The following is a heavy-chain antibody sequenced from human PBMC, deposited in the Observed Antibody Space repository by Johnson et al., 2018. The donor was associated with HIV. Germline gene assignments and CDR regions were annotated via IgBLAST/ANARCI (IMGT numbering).Heavy chain of an antibody. CDR3: ATDVYPGPRYQLLHRGI. V-gene: IGHV3-11*04. D-gene: IGHD2-2*01. Sequence: QVQLVESGGGLVKPGGSLRLSCAASGFTFSDYYMSWIRQAPGKGLEWVSYISSSGSTIYYADSVKGRFTISRDNAKNSLYLQMNSLRAEDTAVYYCATDVYPGPRYQLLHRGIWGHGTMITVSS. CDR1: GFTFSDYY. CDR2: ISSSGSTI. J-gene: IGHJ3*02.